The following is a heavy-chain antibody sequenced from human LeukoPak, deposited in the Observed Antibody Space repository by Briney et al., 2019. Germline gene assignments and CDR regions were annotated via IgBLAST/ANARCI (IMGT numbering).Heavy chain of an antibody. V-gene: IGHV4-59*01. CDR3: ARDTSRRGRDSSGYPTGYFDY. CDR1: GGPISDYY. J-gene: IGHJ4*02. CDR2: IYYSGST. Sequence: SETLSLTCTVSGGPISDYYWSWIRQPPGKGLEWIGYIYYSGSTNYNPSLKSRVTISVDTSKNQFSLKLSSVTAADTAVYYCARDTSRRGRDSSGYPTGYFDYWGQGTLVTVSS. D-gene: IGHD3-22*01.